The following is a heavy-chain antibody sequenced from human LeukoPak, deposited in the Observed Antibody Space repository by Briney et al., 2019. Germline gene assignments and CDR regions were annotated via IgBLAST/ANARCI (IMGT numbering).Heavy chain of an antibody. Sequence: PGGSLRLSCAASGFTFSSYSMNWVRQAPRKGLEWVSSISSSSYIYYADSVKGGFTISRDNAKNSLYLQMNSLRAEDTAVYYCARGGELLWFGESGTYGMDVWGQGTTVTVSS. J-gene: IGHJ6*02. CDR2: ISSSSYI. CDR1: GFTFSSYS. V-gene: IGHV3-21*01. D-gene: IGHD3-10*01. CDR3: ARGGELLWFGESGTYGMDV.